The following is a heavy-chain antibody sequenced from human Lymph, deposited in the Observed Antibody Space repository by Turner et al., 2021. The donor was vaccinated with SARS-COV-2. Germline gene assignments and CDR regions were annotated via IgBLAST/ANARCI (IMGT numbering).Heavy chain of an antibody. CDR3: ARDLGTYGMDV. Sequence: EVQLVETGGGLLQPGGSLRLSCAASGIIVSRNYMNWVRQAPGEGLEWVSVIYSGGTTYYADSVKGRFTISRDNSKNTLYLQMNSLRVEDTAVYYCARDLGTYGMDVWGQGTTVTVSS. CDR1: GIIVSRNY. D-gene: IGHD6-13*01. J-gene: IGHJ6*02. CDR2: IYSGGTT. V-gene: IGHV3-53*02.